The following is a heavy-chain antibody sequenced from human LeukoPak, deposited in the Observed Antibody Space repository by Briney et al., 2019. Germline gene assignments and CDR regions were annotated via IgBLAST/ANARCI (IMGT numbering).Heavy chain of an antibody. D-gene: IGHD3-9*01. CDR3: ASADPYDILTGYYI. J-gene: IGHJ4*02. Sequence: SGGSLRLSCAASGFTVSSNYMSWVRQAPEKGLEWVSVIYSGGSTYYADSVKGRFTISRDNSKNTLYLQMNSLRAEDTAVYYCASADPYDILTGYYIWGQGTLVTVSS. CDR1: GFTVSSNY. V-gene: IGHV3-66*01. CDR2: IYSGGST.